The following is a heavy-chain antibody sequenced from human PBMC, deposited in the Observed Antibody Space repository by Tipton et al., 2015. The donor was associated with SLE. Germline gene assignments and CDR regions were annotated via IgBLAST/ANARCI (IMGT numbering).Heavy chain of an antibody. CDR3: ARVGKYTDSDGYYLYYFDY. V-gene: IGHV4-59*01. D-gene: IGHD3-22*01. J-gene: IGHJ4*02. CDR2: IYHSGTT. CDR1: GDSISNYY. Sequence: TLSLTCIVSGDSISNYYWSWIRQPPGKGLEWIGYIYHSGTTHYNPSLKSRVTISVDTSKNQFSLKVNSLTAADTAVYYCARVGKYTDSDGYYLYYFDYWGQGTLVTVSS.